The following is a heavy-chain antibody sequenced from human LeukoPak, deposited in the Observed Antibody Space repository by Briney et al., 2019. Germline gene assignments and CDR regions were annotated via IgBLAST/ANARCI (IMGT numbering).Heavy chain of an antibody. D-gene: IGHD1-26*01. J-gene: IGHJ4*02. Sequence: GGSLRLSCAASGFTFSSYSMNWVRQAPGKGLEWVSYISSSSSTIYYADSVKGRFTISRDNAKNSLYLQMNSLRDEDTAVYYCASGGVMGATDSFNYWGQGTLVTVSS. CDR2: ISSSSSTI. CDR3: ASGGVMGATDSFNY. CDR1: GFTFSSYS. V-gene: IGHV3-48*02.